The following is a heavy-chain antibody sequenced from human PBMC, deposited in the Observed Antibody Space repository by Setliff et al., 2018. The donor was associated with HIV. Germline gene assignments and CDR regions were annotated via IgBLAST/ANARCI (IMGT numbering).Heavy chain of an antibody. Sequence: NPSETLSLTCALSGYTISSGYYWAWIRQPPGKGLEWIGRISYGGGTHYNPSLRSRVAFSVDTSKNQFSLQLSSVTAADMAVYYCARTRDGSGRVDYWGRGTLVTVSS. CDR1: GYTISSGYY. J-gene: IGHJ4*02. D-gene: IGHD6-19*01. V-gene: IGHV4-38-2*01. CDR3: ARTRDGSGRVDY. CDR2: ISYGGGT.